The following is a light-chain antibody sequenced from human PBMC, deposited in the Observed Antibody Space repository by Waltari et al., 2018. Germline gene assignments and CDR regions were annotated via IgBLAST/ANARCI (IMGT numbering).Light chain of an antibody. CDR1: QSVSSY. CDR3: QQRSNWPWT. CDR2: ETS. V-gene: IGKV3-11*01. Sequence: EIVLTQSPATLSLSPGERATLSCRASQSVSSYLAWYQQKPGQAPRLLIYETSNRATGIPGRFSGSGSGTDFTLTISSLEPEDFAVYYCQQRSNWPWTCGQGTKVEIK. J-gene: IGKJ1*01.